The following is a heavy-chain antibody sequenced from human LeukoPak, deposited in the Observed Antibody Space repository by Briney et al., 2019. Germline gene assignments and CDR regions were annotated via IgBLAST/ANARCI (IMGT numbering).Heavy chain of an antibody. J-gene: IGHJ4*02. CDR3: TKDEYSDSSGLGH. V-gene: IGHV3-9*01. CDR1: GFTFDDFG. CDR2: VNWNGASR. D-gene: IGHD6-6*01. Sequence: GGSLRLSCVASGFTFDDFGMHWVRQAPGKGLEWVSGVNWNGASRAHADSVKGRFTISRDNAKNSLYLQMANLRAEDTAFYYCTKDEYSDSSGLGHWGQGTLVTVSS.